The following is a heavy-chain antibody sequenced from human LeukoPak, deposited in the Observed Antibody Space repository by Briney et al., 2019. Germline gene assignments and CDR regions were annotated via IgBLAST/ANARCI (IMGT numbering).Heavy chain of an antibody. J-gene: IGHJ4*02. D-gene: IGHD1-26*01. V-gene: IGHV4-39*07. CDR2: IYYSGST. Sequence: PSETLSLTCSVSGGSISSSDYYWGWLRQPPGKGLEWLGSIYYSGSTYYNPSLKSRVTISVDTSKNQFSLKLISVTAADTAVYYGASPSGGATKAFPDYWGQGTLVTVSS. CDR1: GGSISSSDYY. CDR3: ASPSGGATKAFPDY.